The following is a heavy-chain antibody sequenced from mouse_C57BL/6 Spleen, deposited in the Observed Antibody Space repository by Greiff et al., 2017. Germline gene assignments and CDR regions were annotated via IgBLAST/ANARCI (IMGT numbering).Heavy chain of an antibody. J-gene: IGHJ4*01. CDR3: ARYDYGTLYYYAMDY. CDR2: IDPANGNT. CDR1: GFNIKNTY. Sequence: VQLKQSVAELVRPGASVKLSCTASGFNIKNTYMHWVKQRPEQGLEWIGRIDPANGNTKYAPKFQGKATITADTSSNTAYLQLSSLTSEDTAICYCARYDYGTLYYYAMDYWGQGTSVTVSS. V-gene: IGHV14-3*01. D-gene: IGHD1-1*01.